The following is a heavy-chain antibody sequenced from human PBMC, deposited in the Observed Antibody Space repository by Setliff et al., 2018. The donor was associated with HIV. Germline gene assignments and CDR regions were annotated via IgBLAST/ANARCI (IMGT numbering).Heavy chain of an antibody. Sequence: PSETLSLTCSVSADSVTSYSWEWIRQPPGRRLEWIGSVSTTDGATYNPSLQSRVSMSVDPSKKQVSLHLTSVTDADTAVYYCSRGSAAGTGLPPRDSWGQGILVTVS. CDR1: ADSVTSYS. CDR3: SRGSAAGTGLPPRDS. D-gene: IGHD1-1*01. CDR2: VSTTDGA. V-gene: IGHV4-4*08. J-gene: IGHJ5*01.